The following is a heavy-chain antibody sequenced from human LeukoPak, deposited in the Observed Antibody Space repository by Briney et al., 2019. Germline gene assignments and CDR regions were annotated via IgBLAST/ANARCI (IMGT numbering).Heavy chain of an antibody. CDR3: AAYGSGAA. Sequence: GAPKRLSCVASGFTFSDSILNWVRQAPGKGLEWVSTISKGGTTTYYADSVRGRFTVSRDNSKDTMYLNMKNLRAEDTAVYYCAAYGSGAAGGPGTLVTVSA. CDR1: GFTFSDSI. J-gene: IGHJ4*02. V-gene: IGHV3-23*01. D-gene: IGHD6-19*01. CDR2: ISKGGTTT.